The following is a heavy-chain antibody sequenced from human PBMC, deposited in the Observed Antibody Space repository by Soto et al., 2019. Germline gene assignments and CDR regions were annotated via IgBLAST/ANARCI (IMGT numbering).Heavy chain of an antibody. J-gene: IGHJ4*02. Sequence: GGSLRLSCAASGLIFSNYKMHWVRQAPGKGLVWVSRISTDGSITDYADSVKGRFTVSRDNAKNTLYLQMNSLRAEDTAVYYCARDTDGLHYWGQGTLVTVSS. CDR1: GLIFSNYK. CDR2: ISTDGSIT. CDR3: ARDTDGLHY. V-gene: IGHV3-74*01.